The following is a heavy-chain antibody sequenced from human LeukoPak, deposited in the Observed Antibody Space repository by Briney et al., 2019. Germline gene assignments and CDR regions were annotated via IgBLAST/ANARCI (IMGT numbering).Heavy chain of an antibody. CDR3: ARGNGYNSAPLGY. J-gene: IGHJ4*02. CDR2: INHSGST. Sequence: SETLSLTCAVYGGSFSGYYWSWIRQPPGKGLEWIGEINHSGSTNYNPSLTSRVTISVDTSKNQFSLKLSSVTAADTAVYYCARGNGYNSAPLGYWGQGTLVTVAS. CDR1: GGSFSGYY. V-gene: IGHV4-34*01. D-gene: IGHD5-24*01.